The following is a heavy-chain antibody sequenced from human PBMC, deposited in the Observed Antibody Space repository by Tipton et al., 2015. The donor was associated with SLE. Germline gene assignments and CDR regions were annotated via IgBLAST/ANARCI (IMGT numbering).Heavy chain of an antibody. CDR3: ARGGGSPGYFDY. J-gene: IGHJ4*02. Sequence: TLSLTCAVYGGSFSGYYWSWIRQPPGKGLEWIGEINHSGSTNYNPSLKSRVTISVDTSKNQFSLKLSSVTAADTAVYYCARGGGSPGYFDYWGQGTLVTVSS. D-gene: IGHD1-26*01. CDR1: GGSFSGYY. CDR2: INHSGST. V-gene: IGHV4-34*01.